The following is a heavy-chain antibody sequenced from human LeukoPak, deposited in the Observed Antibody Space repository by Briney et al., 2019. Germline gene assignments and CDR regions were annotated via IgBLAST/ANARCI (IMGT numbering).Heavy chain of an antibody. Sequence: ASVKVSCKASGYIFTTYYMHWLRQAPGQGPQWMGIINPRGGSTDYAQKFQGRVTMTSDTSTSTVYMELKSLRSEDTGLYYCARRDIVVIVSASDYWGQGTLVTVSS. CDR1: GYIFTTYY. J-gene: IGHJ4*02. CDR2: INPRGGST. V-gene: IGHV1-46*01. D-gene: IGHD2-15*01. CDR3: ARRDIVVIVSASDY.